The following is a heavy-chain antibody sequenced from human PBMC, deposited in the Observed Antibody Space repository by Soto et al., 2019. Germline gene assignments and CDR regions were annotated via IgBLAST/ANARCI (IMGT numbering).Heavy chain of an antibody. CDR3: AKTTRGYSYIYMDN. D-gene: IGHD5-18*01. J-gene: IGHJ4*02. CDR2: ISGNGDST. V-gene: IGHV3-23*01. CDR1: GFTFSTYA. Sequence: GGSLRLSCAASGFTFSTYAMTWVRQAPGKGLEWVSTISGNGDSTYYADSVKGRFTISRDNSKNTLYLQMDSLGAEDTAVFYCAKTTRGYSYIYMDNWGQGTLVTVSS.